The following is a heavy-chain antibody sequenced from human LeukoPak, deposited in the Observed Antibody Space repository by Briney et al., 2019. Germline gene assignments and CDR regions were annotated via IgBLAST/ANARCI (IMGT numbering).Heavy chain of an antibody. CDR1: GYTFTSYG. Sequence: ASVKVSCKASGYTFTSYGISWVRQAPGQGLEWMGWISGYNGNTNYAQNLQGRVTMTTDTSTSTVYMELRSLRSDDTAVYYCARDNSVRDEAWWFNPWGQGTLVTVSS. CDR3: ARDNSVRDEAWWFNP. D-gene: IGHD5-24*01. CDR2: ISGYNGNT. J-gene: IGHJ5*02. V-gene: IGHV1-18*01.